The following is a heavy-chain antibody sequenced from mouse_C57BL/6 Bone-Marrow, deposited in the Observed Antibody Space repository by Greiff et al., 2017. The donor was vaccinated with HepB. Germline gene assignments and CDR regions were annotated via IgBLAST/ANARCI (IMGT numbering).Heavy chain of an antibody. V-gene: IGHV5-4*01. CDR2: ISDCGSYT. D-gene: IGHD1-1*01. CDR3: AREGDYYGSSWGY. J-gene: IGHJ2*01. Sequence: DVMLVESGGGLVQSGGSLKLSCAASGFTFRSDALSWVRPTPEKRLEWVATISDCGSYTYYPDNVKGRFTIFRDNAKNNLYLQMSHLKSEDTAMYYCAREGDYYGSSWGYWGQGTTRTVSS. CDR1: GFTFRSDA.